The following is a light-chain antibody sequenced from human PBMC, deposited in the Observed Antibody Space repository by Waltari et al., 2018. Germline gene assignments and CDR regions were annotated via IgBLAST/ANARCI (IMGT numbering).Light chain of an antibody. CDR1: PNIFYSSNNKNH. CDR2: RAS. CDR3: QQYYDVPIT. Sequence: DIVMTQSPDSLAVSLGARDTINCKSRPNIFYSSNNKNHLAWYQQRPGQPPKLLFYRASKRMSGVPDRFSGSGSGTDFTLTISSLQAEDVAVYYCQQYYDVPITFGGGTKVEIK. V-gene: IGKV4-1*01. J-gene: IGKJ4*01.